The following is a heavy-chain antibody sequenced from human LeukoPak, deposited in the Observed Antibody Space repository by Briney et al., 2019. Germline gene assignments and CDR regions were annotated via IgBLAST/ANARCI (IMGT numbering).Heavy chain of an antibody. CDR3: ARDRPYCSSTSCCSSWFDP. D-gene: IGHD2-2*01. Sequence: ASVKVSCKASGGTFSSYAISWVRQAPGQGLEWMGGIIPIFGTANYAQKFQGRVTITTDESTSTAYMELSSLRSEDTAVYYCARDRPYCSSTSCCSSWFDPWGQGTLVTVSS. V-gene: IGHV1-69*05. CDR2: IIPIFGTA. J-gene: IGHJ5*02. CDR1: GGTFSSYA.